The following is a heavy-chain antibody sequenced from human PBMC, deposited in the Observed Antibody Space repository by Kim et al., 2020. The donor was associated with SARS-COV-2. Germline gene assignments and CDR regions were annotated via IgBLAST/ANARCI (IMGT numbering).Heavy chain of an antibody. CDR3: ARVVGARRGIDY. D-gene: IGHD1-26*01. V-gene: IGHV1-46*01. Sequence: SYAQKFPGRVTLTRDTSTTTVYMELSSLRSEDTAVYYCARVVGARRGIDYWGQGTLVTVSS. J-gene: IGHJ4*02.